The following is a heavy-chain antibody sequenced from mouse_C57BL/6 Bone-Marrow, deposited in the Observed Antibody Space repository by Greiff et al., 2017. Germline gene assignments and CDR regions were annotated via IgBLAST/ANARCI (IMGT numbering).Heavy chain of an antibody. V-gene: IGHV2-6*03. D-gene: IGHD1-1*01. CDR3: ARAPLTTVVATDAMDY. Sequence: VQVVESGPGLVAPSQSLSITCTVSGFSLTSYGVHWVRQPPGKGLEWLVVIWSDGSTTYNSALKSRLSISKDNSKSQVFLKMNSLQTDDTAMYYCARAPLTTVVATDAMDYWGQGTSVTVSS. CDR1: GFSLTSYG. CDR2: IWSDGST. J-gene: IGHJ4*01.